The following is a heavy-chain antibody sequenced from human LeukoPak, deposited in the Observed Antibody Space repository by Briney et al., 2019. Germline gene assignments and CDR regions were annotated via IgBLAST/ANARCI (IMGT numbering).Heavy chain of an antibody. Sequence: SETLSLTCAVYGGSFSGYYWSWIRQPPGKGLEWIGEINHSGSTNYNPSLKSRVTISVDTSKNQFSLKLSSVTAADTAVYYCARDFMGSYGDWGQGTLVTVSS. D-gene: IGHD4-17*01. CDR3: ARDFMGSYGD. CDR2: INHSGST. J-gene: IGHJ4*02. V-gene: IGHV4-34*01. CDR1: GGSFSGYY.